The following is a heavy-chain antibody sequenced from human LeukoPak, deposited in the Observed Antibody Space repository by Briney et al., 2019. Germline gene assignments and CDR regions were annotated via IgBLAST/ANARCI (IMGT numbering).Heavy chain of an antibody. CDR1: GGSISSSSYY. CDR2: IYYSGST. Sequence: SETLSLTCTVSGGSISSSSYYWGWIRQPPGKGLEWIGSIYYSGSTYYNPSLKSRVTISVDTSKNQFSLKLSSVTAADTAVYNCARPAKVSHGGFDYWGQGTLVTVSS. V-gene: IGHV4-39*07. CDR3: ARPAKVSHGGFDY. J-gene: IGHJ4*02. D-gene: IGHD4-17*01.